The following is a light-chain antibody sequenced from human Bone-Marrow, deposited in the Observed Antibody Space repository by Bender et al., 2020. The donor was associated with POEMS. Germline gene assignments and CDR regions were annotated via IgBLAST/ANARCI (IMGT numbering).Light chain of an antibody. V-gene: IGLV2-14*03. CDR1: ASDIGGYHL. CDR3: SSFTTSTATV. CDR2: AVT. Sequence: QSALTQTASVSGSPGQSITISCSGAASDIGGYHLVSWYHQHPGKAPQLLIYAVTKRPSGVSDRFSGSKSGNTASLTISGLQAEDEADYYCSSFTTSTATVFGGGTRLTVL. J-gene: IGLJ2*01.